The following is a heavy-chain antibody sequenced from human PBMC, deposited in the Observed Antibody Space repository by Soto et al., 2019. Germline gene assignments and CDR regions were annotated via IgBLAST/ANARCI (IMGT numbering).Heavy chain of an antibody. Sequence: QVQLVQSGAEVREPGASVKVSCKASGYSFTSLDINWVRQTTGQGLEWMGWMQPSSGRTGYAQKLQGRVTMTRDTSINTAYMKLSSLTSDDTAFYYCARGVTAGVDYWGQGTLVTVSS. CDR2: MQPSSGRT. D-gene: IGHD1-26*01. V-gene: IGHV1-8*01. J-gene: IGHJ4*02. CDR3: ARGVTAGVDY. CDR1: GYSFTSLD.